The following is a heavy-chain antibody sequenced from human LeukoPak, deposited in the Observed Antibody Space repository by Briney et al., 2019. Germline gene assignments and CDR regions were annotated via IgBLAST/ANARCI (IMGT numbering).Heavy chain of an antibody. Sequence: SETLSLTCTVSGGSISSGDYYWSWIRQPPGKGLEWIGYIYYSGSTYYNPSLKSRVTISVDTSKNQFSLKLSSVTAADTAVYYCAKVGTTVVTLNFDYWGQGTLVTVSS. CDR2: IYYSGST. D-gene: IGHD4-23*01. CDR3: AKVGTTVVTLNFDY. V-gene: IGHV4-30-4*01. CDR1: GGSISSGDYY. J-gene: IGHJ4*02.